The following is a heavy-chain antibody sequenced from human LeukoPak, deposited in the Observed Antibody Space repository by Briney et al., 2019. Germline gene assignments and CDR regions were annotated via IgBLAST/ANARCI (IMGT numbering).Heavy chain of an antibody. CDR2: IGQMSDT. CDR1: GFPLRNYE. D-gene: IGHD3-16*01. J-gene: IGHJ4*02. Sequence: GGSLRLSCAISGFPLRNYEMPGARQAPGKGLDWVAYIGQMSDTYYADSVRGRFTISRDNAKNSVYLQMNSLRAEDTAVYHCARVPSSMWSPGSFANNKWGLGTLVTVAS. CDR3: ARVPSSMWSPGSFANNK. V-gene: IGHV3-48*03.